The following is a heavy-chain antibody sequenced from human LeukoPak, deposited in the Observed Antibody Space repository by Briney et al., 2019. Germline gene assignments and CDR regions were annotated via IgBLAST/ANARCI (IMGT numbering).Heavy chain of an antibody. D-gene: IGHD6-19*01. CDR1: GFTFDDYA. CDR2: ISWNSGNI. J-gene: IGHJ4*02. CDR3: AKDMYSSGWYYLDY. V-gene: IGHV3-9*03. Sequence: GGSLRLSCAASGFTFDDYAMHWVRQAPGKGLEWVSGISWNSGNIGYADSVKGRFTISRDNAKNSLYLQMNSLRAEDMALYYCAKDMYSSGWYYLDYWGQGTLVTVSS.